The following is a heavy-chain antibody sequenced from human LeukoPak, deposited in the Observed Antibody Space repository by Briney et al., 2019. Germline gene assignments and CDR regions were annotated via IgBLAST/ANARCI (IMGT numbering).Heavy chain of an antibody. CDR2: FHNSGTS. CDR1: VDSISDYY. V-gene: IGHV4-59*01. Sequence: SETLSLTCTVSVDSISDYYRGWIRQPPGKGLEWIGYFHNSGTSTYNPSLKSRVTISADTSKNQFSLKLNSLTTADTAVYYCTRGAGWPIDYWGQGILVTVSS. J-gene: IGHJ4*02. D-gene: IGHD2-15*01. CDR3: TRGAGWPIDY.